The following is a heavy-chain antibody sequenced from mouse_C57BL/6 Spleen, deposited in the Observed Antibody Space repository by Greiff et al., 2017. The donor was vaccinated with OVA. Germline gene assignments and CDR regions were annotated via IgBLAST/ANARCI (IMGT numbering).Heavy chain of an antibody. V-gene: IGHV1-59*01. Sequence: VQLQQPGAELVRPGPSVKLSCKASGYTFTSYWMHWVKPRPGQGLEWIGVIDPSDSYTNYHQKFKGKATLTVDTSSSTAYMQLSSLTSEDSAVYYCARAARYAMDYWGQGTSVTVSS. CDR1: GYTFTSYW. CDR2: IDPSDSYT. CDR3: ARAARYAMDY. D-gene: IGHD6-1*01. J-gene: IGHJ4*01.